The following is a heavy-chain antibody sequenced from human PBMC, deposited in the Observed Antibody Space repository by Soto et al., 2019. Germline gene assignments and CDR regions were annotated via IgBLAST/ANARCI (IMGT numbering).Heavy chain of an antibody. CDR2: IGDDGRD. Sequence: SETLSLTCTVSGGSISGSPYHWGWIRQAPGKGLQWIGSIGDDGRDYYNPSLTGRATLFVDTSKNHFSLNLNSVTAADTAVYYCAIIPPIEVAGPDYWGQGTLVTVSS. CDR1: GGSISGSPYH. D-gene: IGHD6-19*01. J-gene: IGHJ4*02. CDR3: AIIPPIEVAGPDY. V-gene: IGHV4-39*02.